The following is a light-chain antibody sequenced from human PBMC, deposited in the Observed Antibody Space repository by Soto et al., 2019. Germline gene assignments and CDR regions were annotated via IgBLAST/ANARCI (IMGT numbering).Light chain of an antibody. J-gene: IGKJ1*01. CDR2: AAS. CDR3: QQSYSTSGMST. CDR1: QSISSS. Sequence: DIQMTQSPSSLSASVGDRVTITCRASQSISSSLNGSQQKPGKAPTLLIYAASSLQSGVPSRFSGSGSGTDFTRPTSRLQPEDFSTDYVQQSYSTSGMSTFVHRTQVEIK. V-gene: IGKV1-39*01.